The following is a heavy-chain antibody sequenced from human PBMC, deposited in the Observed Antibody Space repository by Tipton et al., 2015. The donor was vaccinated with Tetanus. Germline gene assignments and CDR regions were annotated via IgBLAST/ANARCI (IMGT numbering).Heavy chain of an antibody. CDR1: QYSFPTSW. V-gene: IGHV5-51*01. CDR3: ARAHCTDGVCNFDF. Sequence: QLVQSGAEEKKSGDSLTISCKASQYSFPTSWISWVRQMPGKGLEWMGIIYPGDSDTRYSPSFQGQVTISVDKSINTAYLQWSSLKASDTSMFYCARAHCTDGVCNFDFWGQGALVTVAS. CDR2: IYPGDSDT. J-gene: IGHJ4*02. D-gene: IGHD2-8*01.